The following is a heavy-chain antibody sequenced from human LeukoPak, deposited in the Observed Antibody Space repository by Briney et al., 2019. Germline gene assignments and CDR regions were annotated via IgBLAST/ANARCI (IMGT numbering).Heavy chain of an antibody. J-gene: IGHJ4*02. V-gene: IGHV3-23*01. CDR1: GFALSSYA. Sequence: GGSLRLSCAASGFALSSYAMSCVRQAPGKGLEWVSVISGSGGSMYYADSVKGRFTVSRDSSQNTLFLQMNNLRAEDTAVYYCAKGASSSGMYHFDYWGQGTLVTVSS. D-gene: IGHD6-25*01. CDR2: ISGSGGSM. CDR3: AKGASSSGMYHFDY.